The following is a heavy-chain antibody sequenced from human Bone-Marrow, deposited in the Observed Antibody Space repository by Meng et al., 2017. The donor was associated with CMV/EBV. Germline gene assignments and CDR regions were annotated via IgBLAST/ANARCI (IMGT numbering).Heavy chain of an antibody. Sequence: GGSLRLSCAASGFTFSSYAMSWVRQAPGKGLEWVSAISGSAGNTYYADSVKGRFTISRDNSKNTLYLHMNSLRAEDTAVYYCATRGLAQARMASDYWGQGTLVTVSS. CDR2: ISGSAGNT. V-gene: IGHV3-23*01. J-gene: IGHJ4*02. CDR3: ATRGLAQARMASDY. D-gene: IGHD6-19*01. CDR1: GFTFSSYA.